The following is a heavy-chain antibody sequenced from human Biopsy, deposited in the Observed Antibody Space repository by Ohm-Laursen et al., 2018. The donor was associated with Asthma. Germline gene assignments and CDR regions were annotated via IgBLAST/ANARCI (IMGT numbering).Heavy chain of an antibody. CDR1: GFSFSNFA. CDR2: ISKGASTQ. Sequence: SLRLSCTAFGFSFSNFATHWVRQAPGKGLEWVGVISKGASTQDYADSVKGRFTMARDNSKNTLDLQMNSLREEDTAVYYCVRDGTDDAFDIWGQGTVVSVSS. D-gene: IGHD1-1*01. J-gene: IGHJ3*02. V-gene: IGHV3-30*01. CDR3: VRDGTDDAFDI.